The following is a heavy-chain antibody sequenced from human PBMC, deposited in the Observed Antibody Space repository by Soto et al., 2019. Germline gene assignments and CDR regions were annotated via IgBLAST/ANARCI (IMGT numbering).Heavy chain of an antibody. CDR1: GFTFSSYA. CDR3: ARDSESSSYYYFDY. D-gene: IGHD6-13*01. CDR2: ISYDGSNK. Sequence: GGSLRLSCAASGFTFSSYAMHWVRQAPGKGLEWVAVISYDGSNKYYADSVKGRFTISRDNSKNTLYLQMNSLRAEDTAVYYCARDSESSSYYYFDYWGQGTLVTVSS. J-gene: IGHJ4*02. V-gene: IGHV3-30-3*01.